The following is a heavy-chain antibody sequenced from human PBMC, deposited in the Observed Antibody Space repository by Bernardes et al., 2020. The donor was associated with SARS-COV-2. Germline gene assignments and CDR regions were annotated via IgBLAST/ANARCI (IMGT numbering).Heavy chain of an antibody. V-gene: IGHV4-59*01. Sequence: SETLSLTCTVSGGSISSYYWSWIRQPPGKGLEWIGYIYYSGSTNYNPSLKSRVTISVDTSKNQFFLKLSSVTAADTAVYYCARLYVAFDIWGQGTMVTVSS. J-gene: IGHJ3*02. CDR2: IYYSGST. D-gene: IGHD3-16*01. CDR1: GGSISSYY. CDR3: ARLYVAFDI.